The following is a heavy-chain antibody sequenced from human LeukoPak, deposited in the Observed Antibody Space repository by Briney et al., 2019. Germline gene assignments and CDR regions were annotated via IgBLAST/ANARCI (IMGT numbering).Heavy chain of an antibody. D-gene: IGHD3-10*01. V-gene: IGHV7-4-1*02. CDR2: INTNTGNP. CDR1: GYTFTSYA. J-gene: IGHJ4*02. Sequence: ASVKVSCKASGYTFTSYAMNWVRQAPGQGLEWMGWINTNTGNPTYAQGFTGRFVFSLDTSVSTAYLQISSLKAEDTAVYYCARETGGSGSYSLISDYWGQGTLVTVSS. CDR3: ARETGGSGSYSLISDY.